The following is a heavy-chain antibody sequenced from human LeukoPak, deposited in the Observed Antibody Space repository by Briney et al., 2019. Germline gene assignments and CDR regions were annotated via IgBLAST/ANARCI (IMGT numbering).Heavy chain of an antibody. CDR1: GFTFSSYG. J-gene: IGHJ4*02. CDR3: AKDGKTYYYDSSAYYFDY. Sequence: GGSLRLSCAASGFTFSSYGMHWVRQAPGKGLEWVAVISHDGSNKYYADSVKGRFTISRDNSKSTLYLQMNSLRAEDTAVYYCAKDGKTYYYDSSAYYFDYWGQGTLVTVSS. D-gene: IGHD3-22*01. CDR2: ISHDGSNK. V-gene: IGHV3-30*18.